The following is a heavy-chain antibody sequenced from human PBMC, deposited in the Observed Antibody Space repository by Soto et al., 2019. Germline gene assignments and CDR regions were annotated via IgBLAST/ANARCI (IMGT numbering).Heavy chain of an antibody. J-gene: IGHJ3*02. CDR1: GFTFDDYA. CDR2: ISGDVGSI. CDR3: AKDFYYYEDRSGYAFDI. Sequence: GGSLRLSCAASGFTFDDYAMHWVRQAPGKGLEWVSLISGDVGSIYYADSVKGQFAISRDNSKNSMYLQMNSLRPEDTALYYCAKDFYYYEDRSGYAFDIWGQGTMVTVSS. V-gene: IGHV3-43*02. D-gene: IGHD3-22*01.